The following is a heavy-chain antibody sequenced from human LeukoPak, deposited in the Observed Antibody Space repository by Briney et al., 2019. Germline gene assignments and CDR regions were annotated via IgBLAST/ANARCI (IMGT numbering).Heavy chain of an antibody. J-gene: IGHJ4*02. Sequence: ASVKVSCKASGDTLTGSFMHWVRQAPEQGLEWMGWINSNTGGTKFAQKFQGRVTMTRDTSISTAYMELRSLRSDDTAVYYCARADPVSYWGQGTQVTVSS. CDR2: INSNTGGT. D-gene: IGHD3-10*01. CDR1: GDTLTGSF. CDR3: ARADPVSY. V-gene: IGHV1-2*02.